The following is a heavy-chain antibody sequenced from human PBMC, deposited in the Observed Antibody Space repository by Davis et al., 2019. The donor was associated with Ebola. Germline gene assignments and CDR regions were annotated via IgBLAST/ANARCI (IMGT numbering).Heavy chain of an antibody. CDR3: ARQISCSGGSCYSEFDY. V-gene: IGHV5-51*01. J-gene: IGHJ4*02. CDR1: GSSFTSYW. Sequence: PGGSLRLSCKGSGSSFTSYWIGWVRQMPGKGLEWMGIIYPGDSDTRYSPSFQGQVTISADKSISTAYLQWSSLKASDTAMYYCARQISCSGGSCYSEFDYWGQGTLVTVSS. D-gene: IGHD2-15*01. CDR2: IYPGDSDT.